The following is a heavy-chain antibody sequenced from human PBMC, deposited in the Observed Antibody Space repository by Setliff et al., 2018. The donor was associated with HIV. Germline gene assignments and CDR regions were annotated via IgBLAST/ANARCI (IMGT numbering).Heavy chain of an antibody. CDR2: IFSSGST. CDR3: ARAAGTFNWFDP. J-gene: IGHJ5*02. V-gene: IGHV4-59*12. D-gene: IGHD1-1*01. Sequence: PSETLSLTCTVSGGSISSYCWNWIRQSPGRGLEWIGFIFSSGSTKYNPSLQSRVTMSIDTSKNQFSLKLTSATAADTAVYYCARAAGTFNWFDPWGQGTLVTVSS. CDR1: GGSISSYC.